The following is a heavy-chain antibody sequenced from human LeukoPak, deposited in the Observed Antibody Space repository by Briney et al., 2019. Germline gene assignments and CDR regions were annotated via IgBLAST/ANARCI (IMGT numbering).Heavy chain of an antibody. CDR1: GFSFSSSW. CDR3: ARDFGPYGMDV. CDR2: INSDGSTT. Sequence: GGSLRLSCAASGFSFSSSWMHWVRQAPGTGLVWVSRINSDGSTTNYADSVKGRFTISRDNAMSTLYLQMNSLRAEDTAVYYCARDFGPYGMDVWGQGTTVTVSS. D-gene: IGHD3-16*01. V-gene: IGHV3-74*01. J-gene: IGHJ6*02.